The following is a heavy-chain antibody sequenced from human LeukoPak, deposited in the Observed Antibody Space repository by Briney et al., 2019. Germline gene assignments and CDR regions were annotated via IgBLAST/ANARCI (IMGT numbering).Heavy chain of an antibody. D-gene: IGHD2/OR15-2a*01. J-gene: IGHJ4*02. CDR1: GFTSSNAW. CDR3: TTPSPPSQYYLFDY. Sequence: PGGSLRLSCAASGFTSSNAWMNWVRQAPGKGLEWVGRINSKADGGKTDYAAPVKGRFTISRDDSTNTLYLQMNSLKTEDTAVYYCTTPSPPSQYYLFDYWGQGTLVTVSS. CDR2: INSKADGGKT. V-gene: IGHV3-15*01.